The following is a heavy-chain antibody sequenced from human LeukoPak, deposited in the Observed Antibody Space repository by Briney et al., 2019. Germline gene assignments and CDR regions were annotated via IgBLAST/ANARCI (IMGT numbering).Heavy chain of an antibody. CDR2: ISDYNGNT. CDR1: GYSFTSYG. V-gene: IGHV1-18*01. D-gene: IGHD5-18*01. Sequence: ASVKVSCKASGYSFTSYGISWVRQAPGQGLEWMGWISDYNGNTNYAQKFQGRVTMTTDTSTSTAYMELRSLRSDDTAVHYCARALNSYGYSPFDSWGQGTLVTVSS. CDR3: ARALNSYGYSPFDS. J-gene: IGHJ4*02.